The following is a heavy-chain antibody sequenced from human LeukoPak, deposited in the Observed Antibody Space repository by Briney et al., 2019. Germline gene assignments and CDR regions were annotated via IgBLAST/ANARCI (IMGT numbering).Heavy chain of an antibody. J-gene: IGHJ4*02. CDR3: AKAVAGPTGFDY. CDR2: ISGGST. Sequence: GGSLRLSCAASGFTVSSNEMSWVRQAPGKGLEWVSSISGGSTYYADSRKGRFTISRDNSKNTLHLQMNSLRAEDTAVYYCAKAVAGPTGFDYWGQGTLVTVSS. V-gene: IGHV3-38-3*01. D-gene: IGHD6-19*01. CDR1: GFTVSSNE.